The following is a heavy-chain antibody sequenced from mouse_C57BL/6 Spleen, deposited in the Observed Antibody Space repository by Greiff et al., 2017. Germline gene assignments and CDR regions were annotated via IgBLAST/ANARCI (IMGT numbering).Heavy chain of an antibody. CDR3: ARSWAAQATAMDY. D-gene: IGHD3-2*02. J-gene: IGHJ4*01. CDR1: GYAFSSSW. V-gene: IGHV1-82*01. CDR2: IYPGDGDT. Sequence: VKLMESGPELVKPGASVKISCKASGYAFSSSWMNWVKQRPGKGLEWIGRIYPGDGDTNYNGKFKGKATLTADKSSSTAYMQLSSLTSEDSAVYFCARSWAAQATAMDYWGLGTSVTVSS.